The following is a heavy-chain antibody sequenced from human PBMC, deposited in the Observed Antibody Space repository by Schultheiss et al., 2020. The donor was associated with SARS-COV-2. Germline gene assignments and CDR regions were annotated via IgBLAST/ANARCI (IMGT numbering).Heavy chain of an antibody. V-gene: IGHV3-23*01. CDR2: ISGSGGST. Sequence: GGSLRLSCAASGFTFSSYWMHWVRQAPGKGLVWVSAISGSGGSTYYADSVKGRFTISRDNAKNTLYLQMNSLRAEDTAVYYCAKVRWFGEILFDYWGQGTLVTVSS. D-gene: IGHD3-10*01. CDR1: GFTFSSYW. J-gene: IGHJ4*02. CDR3: AKVRWFGEILFDY.